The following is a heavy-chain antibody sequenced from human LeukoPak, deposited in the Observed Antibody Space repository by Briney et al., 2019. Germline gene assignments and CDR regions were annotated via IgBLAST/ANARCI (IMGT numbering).Heavy chain of an antibody. Sequence: ASVKVSCKASGYTFTGYYMHWVRQAPGQGLEWMGRINPNSGGTNYAQKFQGRVTMTRDTSISTAYMELSRLRSDDTAVYYCARTYGDYVALDYYYYGMDVWGQGTTVTVSS. CDR2: INPNSGGT. CDR3: ARTYGDYVALDYYYYGMDV. CDR1: GYTFTGYY. D-gene: IGHD4-17*01. V-gene: IGHV1-2*02. J-gene: IGHJ6*02.